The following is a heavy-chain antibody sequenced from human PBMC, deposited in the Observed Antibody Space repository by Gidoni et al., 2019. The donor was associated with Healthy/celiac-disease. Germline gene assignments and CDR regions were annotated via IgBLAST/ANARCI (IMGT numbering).Heavy chain of an antibody. Sequence: QVQLQESGPGLVKPSETLSLTCTVSGGSISSYYWSWIRQPPGKGLEWIGYIYYSGSTNYNPSLKSRVTISVDTSKNQFSLKLSSVTAADTAVYYCARSDFWSRAFDYWGQGTLVTVSS. CDR2: IYYSGST. J-gene: IGHJ4*02. CDR1: GGSISSYY. CDR3: ARSDFWSRAFDY. D-gene: IGHD3-3*01. V-gene: IGHV4-59*01.